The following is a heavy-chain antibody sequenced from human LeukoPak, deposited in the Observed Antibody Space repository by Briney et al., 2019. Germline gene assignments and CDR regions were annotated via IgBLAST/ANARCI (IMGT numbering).Heavy chain of an antibody. V-gene: IGHV4-39*01. CDR2: IYYSGSA. Sequence: PSETLSLTCTVSGGSISSAGYYWAWIRQPPGKGLEWIGSIYYSGSAYYNPSLKSRVAISVDTSKSQFSLSLSSVTAADTAVFYCARRRVIAVAPGYFDYWGQGNLATVSS. CDR3: ARRRVIAVAPGYFDY. J-gene: IGHJ4*02. D-gene: IGHD6-19*01. CDR1: GGSISSAGYY.